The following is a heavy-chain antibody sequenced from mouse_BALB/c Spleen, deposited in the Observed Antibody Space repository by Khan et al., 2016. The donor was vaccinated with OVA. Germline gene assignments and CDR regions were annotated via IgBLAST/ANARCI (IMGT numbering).Heavy chain of an antibody. CDR3: TRTNGSYYFDY. V-gene: IGHV1-5*01. Sequence: EVQLQQSGTVLARPGASVKMSCKASGYSFTSYWMHWVKQRPGQGLEWIGAIYPGISDTRYNQKFKGKAKLTAVTSASTAYMEFSSLTNEDSAVYYCTRTNGSYYFDYWGQGTTLTVSS. J-gene: IGHJ2*01. CDR1: GYSFTSYW. D-gene: IGHD2-2*01. CDR2: IYPGISDT.